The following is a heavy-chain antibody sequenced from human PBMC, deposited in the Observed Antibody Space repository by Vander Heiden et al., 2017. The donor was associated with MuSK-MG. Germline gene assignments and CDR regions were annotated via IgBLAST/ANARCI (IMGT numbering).Heavy chain of an antibody. CDR3: AGVSTGYKHRGWVDY. CDR1: GGSISSSSYY. Sequence: QLQLQESGPGLVKPSETLSLTCTVSGGSISSSSYYWGWIRQPPGKGLEWIGSIYYSGSTYYNTSLKSRVTISVDTSKNQFSLKLSSVTAADTAVYYCAGVSTGYKHRGWVDYWGQGTLVTVSS. CDR2: IYYSGST. D-gene: IGHD3-9*01. J-gene: IGHJ4*02. V-gene: IGHV4-39*01.